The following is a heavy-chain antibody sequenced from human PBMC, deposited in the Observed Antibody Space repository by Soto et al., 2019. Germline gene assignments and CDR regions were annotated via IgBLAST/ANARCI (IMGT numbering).Heavy chain of an antibody. D-gene: IGHD2-15*01. J-gene: IGHJ4*02. CDR1: GFTFSNAR. CDR2: IKSKTDGGTT. Sequence: PGGSLRLSCAASGFTFSNARMSWVRQAPGKGLEWVGRIKSKTDGGTTDYAAPVKGRFTISREDSKNTLYLQMNSLKTEDIAVYYCTTEDIVVVADFDYWGQGTLVTVSS. V-gene: IGHV3-15*01. CDR3: TTEDIVVVADFDY.